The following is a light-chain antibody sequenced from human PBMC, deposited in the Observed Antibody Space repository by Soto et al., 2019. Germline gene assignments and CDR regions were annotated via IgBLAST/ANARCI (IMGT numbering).Light chain of an antibody. CDR3: SSSTDTDTLVI. CDR1: TSDVGRYKF. CDR2: EVS. Sequence: QSVLTQFASVSGSPGQSITISCTGTTSDVGRYKFVSWYQQHPGKAPKLLIYEVSNRPSGVSSRFSGSKSGNTASLTISGLQTEDEATYYCSSSTDTDTLVIFGGGTKLSVL. J-gene: IGLJ2*01. V-gene: IGLV2-14*01.